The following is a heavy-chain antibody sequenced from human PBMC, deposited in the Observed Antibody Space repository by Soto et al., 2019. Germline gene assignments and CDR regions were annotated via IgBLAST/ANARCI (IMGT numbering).Heavy chain of an antibody. J-gene: IGHJ5*02. CDR1: GYTFTSYT. CDR2: IHTGNGAT. V-gene: IGHV1-3*04. CDR3: TRAQGIGAAAFDYFDP. Sequence: QVQLVQSGAEVKKPGASVKVSCKASGYTFTSYTMYWVRQAPGQRLEWIGWIHTGNGATKYSQKFQGRVTITRDTSANTADMELSSLTYEDTAVYYCTRAQGIGAAAFDYFDPWGQGTLVTVSS. D-gene: IGHD6-13*01.